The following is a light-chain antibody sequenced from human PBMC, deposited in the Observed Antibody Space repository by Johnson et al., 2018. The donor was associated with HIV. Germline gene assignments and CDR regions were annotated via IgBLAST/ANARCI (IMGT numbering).Light chain of an antibody. V-gene: IGLV1-51*01. CDR3: GTWDSSLSVAYV. CDR2: DNN. Sequence: QSVLTQSPSVSAAPGQKVTISCSGSSSNIGNNFVSWYQQLPGTAPKLLIYDNNKRPSGIPDRFSGSKSGTSATLGITGLQTGDEADYYCGTWDSSLSVAYVFGTWTKVTVL. J-gene: IGLJ1*01. CDR1: SSNIGNNF.